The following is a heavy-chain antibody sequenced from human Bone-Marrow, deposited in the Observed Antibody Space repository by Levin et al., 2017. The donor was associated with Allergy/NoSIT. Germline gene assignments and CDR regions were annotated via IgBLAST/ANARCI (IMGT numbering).Heavy chain of an antibody. V-gene: IGHV3-23*01. CDR3: AKDPFRTTVTTFDY. CDR1: GFTFGNYA. D-gene: IGHD4-17*01. CDR2: ISGSGDYTYSVDSA. Sequence: GSLRLSCAASGFTFGNYAMSWVRQAPGKGLEWVSSISGSGDYTYSVDSAYYADSVKGRFTISRDNSKNTLYLQMKSLRAEDTAVYYCAKDPFRTTVTTFDYWGPGTLVTVSS. J-gene: IGHJ4*02.